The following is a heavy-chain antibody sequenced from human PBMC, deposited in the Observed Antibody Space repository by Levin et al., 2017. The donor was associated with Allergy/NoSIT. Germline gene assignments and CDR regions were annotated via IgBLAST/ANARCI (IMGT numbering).Heavy chain of an antibody. J-gene: IGHJ6*03. V-gene: IGHV3-21*01. D-gene: IGHD2-15*01. CDR3: ARDRTGSGYPIYMDV. CDR1: GFTFSSYS. Sequence: GGSLRLSCAASGFTFSSYSMNWVRQAPGKGLEWVSSISSSSSYIYYADSVKGRFTISRDNAKNSLYLQMNSLRAEDTAVYYCARDRTGSGYPIYMDVWGKGTTVTVSS. CDR2: ISSSSSYI.